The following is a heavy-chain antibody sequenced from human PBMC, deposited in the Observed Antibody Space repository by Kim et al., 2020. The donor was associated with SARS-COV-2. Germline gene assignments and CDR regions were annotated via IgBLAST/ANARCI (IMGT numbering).Heavy chain of an antibody. CDR3: ARTVAVLDY. Sequence: ASVKVSCKASGYTFTKYGINWVRQAPGHGLEWMGWINSDTGEPTYAQGFTGRFVFSLDTSVNTAYLQISSLHTADTACYFCARTVAVLDYWGEGTLVT. CDR2: INSDTGEP. D-gene: IGHD6-19*01. J-gene: IGHJ4*02. CDR1: GYTFTKYG. V-gene: IGHV7-4-1*02.